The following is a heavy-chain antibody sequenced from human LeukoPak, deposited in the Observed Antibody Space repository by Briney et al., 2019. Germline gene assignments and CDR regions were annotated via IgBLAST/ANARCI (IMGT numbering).Heavy chain of an antibody. CDR2: IIPIFGTA. Sequence: SVKVSCKASGGTXSSYAISWVRQAPGQGLEWMGGIIPIFGTANYAQKFQGRVTITADESTSTAYMELSSLRSEDTAVYYCARETQVLRYFGVWGQGTTVTVSS. V-gene: IGHV1-69*13. CDR3: ARETQVLRYFGV. D-gene: IGHD3-9*01. J-gene: IGHJ6*02. CDR1: GGTXSSYA.